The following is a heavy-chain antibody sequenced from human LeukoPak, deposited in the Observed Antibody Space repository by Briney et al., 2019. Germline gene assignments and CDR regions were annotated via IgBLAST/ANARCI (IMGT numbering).Heavy chain of an antibody. Sequence: PGGSLRLSCAASGFTFDDYGMSWVRQAPGKGLEWVSGISWNSGSIGYADSVKGRFTISRDNAKNSLYLQMNSLRGEDMALYYCAKGLVGSSIADFFDYWGQGTLVTVSS. V-gene: IGHV3-9*03. D-gene: IGHD6-6*01. CDR3: AKGLVGSSIADFFDY. CDR1: GFTFDDYG. J-gene: IGHJ4*02. CDR2: ISWNSGSI.